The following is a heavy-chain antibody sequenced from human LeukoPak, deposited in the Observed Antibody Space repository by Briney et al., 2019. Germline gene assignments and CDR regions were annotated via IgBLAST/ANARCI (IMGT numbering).Heavy chain of an antibody. J-gene: IGHJ4*02. Sequence: ASVKVSCKVSGYTLTELSMHWVRQAPGKGLEWMGGFDPEDGETIYAQKFQGRVTMTEDTSSDTAYMELSSLRSEDTAVYYCATSEDSLYDSFDYWGQGTLVTVSP. D-gene: IGHD3-3*01. V-gene: IGHV1-24*01. CDR3: ATSEDSLYDSFDY. CDR2: FDPEDGET. CDR1: GYTLTELS.